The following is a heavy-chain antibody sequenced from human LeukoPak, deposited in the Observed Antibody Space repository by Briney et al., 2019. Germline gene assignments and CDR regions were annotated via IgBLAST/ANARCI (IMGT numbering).Heavy chain of an antibody. V-gene: IGHV1-18*01. Sequence: ASVKVSCKASGGTFSSYAISWVRQAPGQGLEWMGWISAYNGNTNYAQKLQGRVTMTTDTSTSTAYMELRSLRSDDTAVYYCAREGSHYYDSSGYYLVYYFDYWGQGTLVTVSS. CDR2: ISAYNGNT. D-gene: IGHD3-22*01. CDR1: GGTFSSYA. CDR3: AREGSHYYDSSGYYLVYYFDY. J-gene: IGHJ4*02.